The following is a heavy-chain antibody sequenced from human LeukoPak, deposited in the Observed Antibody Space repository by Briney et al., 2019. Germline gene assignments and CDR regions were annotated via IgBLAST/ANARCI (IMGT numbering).Heavy chain of an antibody. CDR3: ARGWGIPAPISWFDP. Sequence: SVKVSCKASGGSLSSDIIGWVRRAPGQGLEWMGGIVPIFGKTNYAQKFQGRVTITTDESSNTAFMELSSLRSDDTAIYYCARGWGIPAPISWFDPWGQGTLVTVSS. J-gene: IGHJ5*02. CDR1: GGSLSSDI. D-gene: IGHD2-2*01. V-gene: IGHV1-69*05. CDR2: IVPIFGKT.